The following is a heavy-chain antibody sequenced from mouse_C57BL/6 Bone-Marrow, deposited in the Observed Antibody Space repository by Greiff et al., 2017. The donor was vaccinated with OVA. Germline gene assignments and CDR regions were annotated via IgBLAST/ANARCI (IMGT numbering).Heavy chain of an antibody. Sequence: ESGAELVKPGASVKLSCKASGYTFTEYTIHWVKQRSGQGLEWIGWFYPGSGSIKYNEKFKDKATLTADKSSSTVYMELSRLTSEDSAVYFCARHEDRFDYEYYFDYWGQGTTLTVSS. CDR2: FYPGSGSI. V-gene: IGHV1-62-2*01. CDR1: GYTFTEYT. J-gene: IGHJ2*01. CDR3: ARHEDRFDYEYYFDY. D-gene: IGHD2-4*01.